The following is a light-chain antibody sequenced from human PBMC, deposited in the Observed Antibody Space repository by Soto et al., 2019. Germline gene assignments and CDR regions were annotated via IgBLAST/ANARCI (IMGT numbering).Light chain of an antibody. V-gene: IGKV3-11*01. J-gene: IGKJ2*01. CDR1: KSVSSY. Sequence: EIVLTQSPATLSLSPGEGATLSCRASKSVSSYLAWYQQKPGQAPRLLIYDASNRATGIPARFSGSGSGTDFTLTISSLEPEDFAVYYCQQRSNWPPPHYTFGQGTKLEIK. CDR2: DAS. CDR3: QQRSNWPPPHYT.